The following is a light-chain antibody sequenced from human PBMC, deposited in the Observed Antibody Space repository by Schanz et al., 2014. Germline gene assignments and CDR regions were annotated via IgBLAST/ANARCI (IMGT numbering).Light chain of an antibody. CDR3: QQHYNLPIT. J-gene: IGKJ5*01. Sequence: DIQMTQSPSSLSASIGDRVTITCPASQDIYNYLNWYQQKPGKAPKVLIYDASSLETGVPSRFSGIGSGTDFTFTISSLQPEDIATYYCQQHYNLPITFGQGTRLEIK. V-gene: IGKV1-33*01. CDR1: QDIYNY. CDR2: DAS.